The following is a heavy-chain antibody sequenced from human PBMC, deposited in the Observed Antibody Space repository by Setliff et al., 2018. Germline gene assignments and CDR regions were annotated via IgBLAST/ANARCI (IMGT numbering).Heavy chain of an antibody. CDR3: AKEAGYNSGRQDY. D-gene: IGHD6-19*01. V-gene: IGHV3-23*01. Sequence: GGSLRLSCGASGFAFSSFAMSWVRQAPGKGLEWVSAIGGGVKSTYYADSVKGRFTISRDNSKNTLHLQMNSLRAEDTAVYYCAKEAGYNSGRQDYWGQGTLVTVSS. J-gene: IGHJ4*02. CDR1: GFAFSSFA. CDR2: IGGGVKST.